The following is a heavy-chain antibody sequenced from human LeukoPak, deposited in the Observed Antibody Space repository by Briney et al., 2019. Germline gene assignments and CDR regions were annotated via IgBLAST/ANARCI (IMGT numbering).Heavy chain of an antibody. CDR1: RFTFSSYA. Sequence: GGSLRLSCAASRFTFSSYAMSWVRQAPGKGLECVSAISVGGGDTYYADSVKGRFTISRDNSKNTLYLQMNSLRAEDTAVYYCAREKYYYGSGSRVPHDYWGQGTLVTVSS. CDR3: AREKYYYGSGSRVPHDY. J-gene: IGHJ4*02. D-gene: IGHD3-10*01. V-gene: IGHV3-23*01. CDR2: ISVGGGDT.